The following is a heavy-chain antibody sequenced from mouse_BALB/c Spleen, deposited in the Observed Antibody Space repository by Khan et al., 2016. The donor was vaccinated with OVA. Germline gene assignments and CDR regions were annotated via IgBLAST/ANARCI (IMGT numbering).Heavy chain of an antibody. V-gene: IGHV2-2*02. CDR2: IWSAGST. D-gene: IGHD2-4*01. Sequence: QVQLKQSGPGLVQSSQSLSITCTVSGFSLTNYSVHWIRQSPGKGLEWLGVIWSAGSTDYNAAFISRLTISKDNSRSQVFFKMNSLQPNGTALYYCARRGYDYGRGALFAYWGQGTLVTVSA. CDR1: GFSLTNYS. J-gene: IGHJ3*01. CDR3: ARRGYDYGRGALFAY.